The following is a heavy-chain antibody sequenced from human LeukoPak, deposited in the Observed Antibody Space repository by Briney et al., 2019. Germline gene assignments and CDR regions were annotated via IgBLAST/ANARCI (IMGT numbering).Heavy chain of an antibody. J-gene: IGHJ4*02. V-gene: IGHV4-34*01. CDR1: GGSFSAYY. Sequence: SETLSLTCAVSGGSFSAYYWTWIRQPPGKGLEWIGEINHSGSANYNPSLKSRVTISVDTSKNQFSLKLSSVTAADTAVYYCASPGDYYDSSGYYYFDYWGQGTLVTVSS. D-gene: IGHD3-22*01. CDR2: INHSGSA. CDR3: ASPGDYYDSSGYYYFDY.